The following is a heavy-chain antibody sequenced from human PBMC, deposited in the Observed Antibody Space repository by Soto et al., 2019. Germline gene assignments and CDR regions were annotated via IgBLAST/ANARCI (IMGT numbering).Heavy chain of an antibody. CDR1: VFTFSDYY. CDR2: ISSSGSTI. Sequence: GGSLRLSCASSVFTFSDYYMSCIRHSPGKWLEWVSYISSSGSTIYYADSVKGRFTISRDNAKNSLYLQMNSLRAEDTAVYYCARLRFGGYGPFEYWGQGTLVIVS. CDR3: ARLRFGGYGPFEY. V-gene: IGHV3-11*01. J-gene: IGHJ4*02. D-gene: IGHD3-10*01.